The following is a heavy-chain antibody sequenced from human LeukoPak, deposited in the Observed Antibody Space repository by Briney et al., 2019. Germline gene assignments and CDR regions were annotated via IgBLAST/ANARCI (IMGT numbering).Heavy chain of an antibody. CDR1: GDSISSSSYY. D-gene: IGHD3-22*01. Sequence: SETLSLTCTISGDSISSSSYYWGWIRQPPGKGLEWIGDIYYRGSTYYSPSLKSRVSISIDTSINQFSLTLNSVTAADTALYFCARRRYYDSTGYLDWGQGTLVTVSS. CDR2: IYYRGST. J-gene: IGHJ1*01. V-gene: IGHV4-39*01. CDR3: ARRRYYDSTGYLD.